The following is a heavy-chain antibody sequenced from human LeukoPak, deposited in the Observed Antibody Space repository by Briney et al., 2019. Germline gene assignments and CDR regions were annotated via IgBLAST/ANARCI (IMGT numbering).Heavy chain of an antibody. CDR1: GYSISSGYY. Sequence: PSETLSLTCAVSGYSISSGYYWGWIRQPPGKGLEWIGSIYHSGSTYYNPSLKSRVTISVDTSKNQFSLKLSSVTAADTAVYYCARGLYYYDILTGYLDYWGQGTLVTVSS. CDR2: IYHSGST. V-gene: IGHV4-38-2*01. J-gene: IGHJ4*02. CDR3: ARGLYYYDILTGYLDY. D-gene: IGHD3-9*01.